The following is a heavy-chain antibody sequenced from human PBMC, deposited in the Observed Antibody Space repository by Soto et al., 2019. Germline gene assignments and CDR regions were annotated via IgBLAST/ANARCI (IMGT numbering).Heavy chain of an antibody. D-gene: IGHD3-9*01. V-gene: IGHV3-30*18. CDR1: GFTFSSYG. CDR3: AKDLYDILTGYLYYYYYYGMDV. J-gene: IGHJ6*02. CDR2: ISYDGSNK. Sequence: GGSLRLSCAASGFTFSSYGIHWVRQAPGKGLEWVAVISYDGSNKYYADSVKGRFTISRDNSKNTLYLQMNSLRAEDTAVYYCAKDLYDILTGYLYYYYYYGMDVWGQGATVTVSS.